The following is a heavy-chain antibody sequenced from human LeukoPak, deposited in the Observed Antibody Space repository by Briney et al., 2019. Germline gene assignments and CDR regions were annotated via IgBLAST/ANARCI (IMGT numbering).Heavy chain of an antibody. J-gene: IGHJ3*02. CDR2: ISSSSSYI. D-gene: IGHD3-10*01. CDR3: ARDPPTYYYGSGRGAFDI. CDR1: GFTFSSYS. V-gene: IGHV3-21*01. Sequence: GGSLRLSCAASGFTFSSYSMNWVRQAPGKGLEWVPSISSSSSYIYYADSVKGRFTISRDNAKNSLYLQMNSLRAEDTAVYYCARDPPTYYYGSGRGAFDIWGQGTMVTVSS.